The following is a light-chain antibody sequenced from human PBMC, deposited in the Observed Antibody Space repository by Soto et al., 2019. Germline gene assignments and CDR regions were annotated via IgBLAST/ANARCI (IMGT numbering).Light chain of an antibody. J-gene: IGKJ4*01. CDR3: QQLNSYPLT. CDR1: QGISSY. CDR2: AAS. V-gene: IGKV1-9*01. Sequence: IQLTQSPSFLSSSFGDRVTITCRASQGISSYLAWYQQKPGKAPKLLIYAASPLQSGVPSRFSGSGSGTEFTLPSSSLQPEDSATYYFQQLNSYPLTFAGGTKVDIK.